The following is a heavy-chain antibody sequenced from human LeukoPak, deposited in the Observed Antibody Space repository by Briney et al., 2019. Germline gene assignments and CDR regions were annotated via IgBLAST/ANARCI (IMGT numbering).Heavy chain of an antibody. J-gene: IGHJ4*02. D-gene: IGHD3-10*01. V-gene: IGHV3-53*01. CDR2: IYSGGST. CDR3: ARMVRGVITY. CDR1: GFTVSSNY. Sequence: PGGSLRLSCAASGFTVSSNYMSWVRRAPGKGLEWVSVIYSGGSTYYADSVKGRFTISRDNSKNTLYLQMNSLRAEDTAVYYCARMVRGVITYWGQGTLGTVSS.